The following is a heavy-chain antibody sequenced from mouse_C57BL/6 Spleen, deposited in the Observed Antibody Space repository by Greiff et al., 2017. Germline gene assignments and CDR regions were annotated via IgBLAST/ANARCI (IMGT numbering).Heavy chain of an antibody. V-gene: IGHV1-15*01. D-gene: IGHD2-2*01. Sequence: VQLQQSGAELVRPGASVTLSCKASGYTFTDYEMHWVKQTPVHGLEWIGAIDPETGGTAYNQKFKGKAILTADKSSSTAYMELRSLTSEDSAVYYCTREGYGCLDYWGQGTTLTVSS. CDR1: GYTFTDYE. CDR2: IDPETGGT. CDR3: TREGYGCLDY. J-gene: IGHJ2*01.